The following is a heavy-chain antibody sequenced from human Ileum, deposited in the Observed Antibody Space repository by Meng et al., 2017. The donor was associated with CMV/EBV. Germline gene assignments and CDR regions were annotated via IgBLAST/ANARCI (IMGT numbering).Heavy chain of an antibody. V-gene: IGHV4-4*07. CDR2: IHTSGTT. D-gene: IGHD2-2*01. CDR3: AREKSSCTSSTCYGVDS. Sequence: GRLQESGPGLVKPSETLSLTCTVSDGSISSYYWSWIRQSAGKGLEWIGRIHTSGTTNYNPSLKSRVTLSLDTSKDQFSLKLTSVTAADTAVYYCAREKSSCTSSTCYGVDSWGQGTLVTVSS. J-gene: IGHJ4*02. CDR1: DGSISSYY.